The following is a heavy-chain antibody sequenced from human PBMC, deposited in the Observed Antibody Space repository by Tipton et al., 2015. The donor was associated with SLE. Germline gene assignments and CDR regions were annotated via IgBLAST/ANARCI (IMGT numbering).Heavy chain of an antibody. J-gene: IGHJ2*01. Sequence: TLSLTCSVSGGSITNSNYFWGWIRQPPGKGLEWIGSIYYSGSTYYNPSLKSRVTISVDTSKNQFSLNLSSVTASDTAVYFCTRAEFSSNWYMYWHFDLWGRGTLVTVSS. CDR2: IYYSGST. D-gene: IGHD6-13*01. V-gene: IGHV4-39*02. CDR1: GGSITNSNYF. CDR3: TRAEFSSNWYMYWHFDL.